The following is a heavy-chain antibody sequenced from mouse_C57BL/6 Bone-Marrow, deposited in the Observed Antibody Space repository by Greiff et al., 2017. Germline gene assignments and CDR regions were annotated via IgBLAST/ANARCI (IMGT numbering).Heavy chain of an antibody. Sequence: VQLQQSGAELVRPGASVKLSCTASGFNIKDDYMHWVKQRPEQGLEWIGWIDPENGDTEYASKFQGKATITADTSSNTAYLQLSSLTSEDTAVYYCTSYYFMGYWGQGTSVTVSS. CDR3: TSYYFMGY. V-gene: IGHV14-4*01. J-gene: IGHJ4*01. CDR2: IDPENGDT. CDR1: GFNIKDDY.